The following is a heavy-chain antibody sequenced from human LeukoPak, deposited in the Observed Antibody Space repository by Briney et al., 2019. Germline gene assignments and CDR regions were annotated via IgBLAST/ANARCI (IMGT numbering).Heavy chain of an antibody. CDR1: GYSFTSYW. Sequence: GESLQISCQGSGYSFTSYWISWVRQAPGKGLEWVAVISYDGSNKYYADSVKGRFTISRDNSKNTLYLQMNSLRAEDTAVYYCARDSAYYYDSSGFYWGQGTLVTVSS. CDR3: ARDSAYYYDSSGFY. CDR2: ISYDGSNK. J-gene: IGHJ4*02. V-gene: IGHV3-30*19. D-gene: IGHD3-22*01.